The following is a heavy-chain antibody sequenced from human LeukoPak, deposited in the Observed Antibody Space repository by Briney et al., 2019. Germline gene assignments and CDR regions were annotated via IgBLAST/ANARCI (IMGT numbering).Heavy chain of an antibody. CDR2: ISYDGSNK. D-gene: IGHD1-26*01. V-gene: IGHV3-30-3*01. CDR3: ATERGELPGY. CDR1: GFTFSSYA. J-gene: IGHJ4*02. Sequence: GGSLRLSCAASGFTFSSYAMHWVRQAPGKGLEWVAVISYDGSNKYYADSVKGRFTISRDNSKNTLYLQMNSLRAEDTAVYYCATERGELPGYWGQGTLVTVSS.